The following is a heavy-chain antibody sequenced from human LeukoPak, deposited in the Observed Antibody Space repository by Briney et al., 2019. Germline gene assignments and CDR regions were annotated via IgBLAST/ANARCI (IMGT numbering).Heavy chain of an antibody. J-gene: IGHJ3*02. CDR1: VYTFTGYY. Sequence: GASVKVSCKASVYTFTGYYRHCVRQAPGQGLEWMGWINPNSGGTNYAQKFQGRVTMTRDTSISTAYMELSRLRSDDTAVYCCALRAYYYGSETQGAFDIWGQGTMVTVSS. D-gene: IGHD3-10*01. CDR3: ALRAYYYGSETQGAFDI. V-gene: IGHV1-2*02. CDR2: INPNSGGT.